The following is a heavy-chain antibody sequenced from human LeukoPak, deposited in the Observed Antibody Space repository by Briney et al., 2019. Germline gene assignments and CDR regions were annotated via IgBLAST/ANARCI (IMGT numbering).Heavy chain of an antibody. D-gene: IGHD2-15*01. V-gene: IGHV3-30*18. CDR1: GFTFSSYG. J-gene: IGHJ5*02. CDR3: AKAGGRAQTPFDP. Sequence: GGSLRLSCAASGFTFSSYGMHWVRQAPGKGLEWVAVILNDGSNKYYADSVKGRFTTSRDNSKNTLYLQMNSLRAEDTAVYYCAKAGGRAQTPFDPWGQGTLVTVSS. CDR2: ILNDGSNK.